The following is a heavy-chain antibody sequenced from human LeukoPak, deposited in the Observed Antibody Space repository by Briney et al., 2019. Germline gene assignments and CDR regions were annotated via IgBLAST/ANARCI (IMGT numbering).Heavy chain of an antibody. CDR1: SGSLSSGSYY. CDR2: IYYTGST. Sequence: SETLSLTCSVSSGSLSSGSYYCTWIRQAPGKKLEWIGYIYYTGSTDYNPSLKSRVTMSVDTSKNQFSLRLRSVTAADTAIYHCSRAPTTFCGDSTCYNRFWFDPWGQGTLVTVSS. V-gene: IGHV4-61*01. J-gene: IGHJ5*02. D-gene: IGHD2-2*02. CDR3: SRAPTTFCGDSTCYNRFWFDP.